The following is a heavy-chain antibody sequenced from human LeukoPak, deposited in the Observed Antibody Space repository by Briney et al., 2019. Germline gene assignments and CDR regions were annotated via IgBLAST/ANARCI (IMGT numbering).Heavy chain of an antibody. V-gene: IGHV3-23*01. D-gene: IGHD3-22*01. CDR2: IGASGADT. CDR3: ARRPRGTSGYYLGAFHD. CDR1: GFTFTIYA. Sequence: PGGSLRLSCAASGFTFTIYAMTWVRQAPGKGLEWVSVIGASGADTYYSDSVKGRFTVSRDNSQNTLFLHMSSLRAEDTAVYFCARRPRGTSGYYLGAFHDWGQGTTVTVSA. J-gene: IGHJ3*01.